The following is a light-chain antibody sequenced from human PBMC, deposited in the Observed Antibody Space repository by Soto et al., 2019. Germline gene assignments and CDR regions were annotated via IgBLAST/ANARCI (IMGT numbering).Light chain of an antibody. CDR3: QQYKNWPL. J-gene: IGKJ5*01. CDR1: QSVGTY. CDR2: AAS. V-gene: IGKV3-15*01. Sequence: ENVLTQSPGPLSLSPGERATLSCRASQSVGTYLAWYQQKPGQPPRLLIYAASTRATGIPARFSGSGSGTEFTLTISSLQSEDFAVYYCQQYKNWPLFGQGTRLEI.